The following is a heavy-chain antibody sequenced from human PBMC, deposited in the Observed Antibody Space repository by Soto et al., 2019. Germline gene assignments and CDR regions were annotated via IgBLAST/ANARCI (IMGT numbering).Heavy chain of an antibody. V-gene: IGHV4-30-4*01. CDR1: GGSIGSGDYH. CDR2: IYYSGST. J-gene: IGHJ3*01. CDR3: ARGAVDFDL. Sequence: QVQLQESGPGLVKTSQTLSLTCTVSGGSIGSGDYHWSWIRQPPGKGLECIGYIYYSGSTYYNPSLKSRVIISVDTSKNQFSLKLSSVTTADTAVYYCARGAVDFDLWGQGTMVTVSS.